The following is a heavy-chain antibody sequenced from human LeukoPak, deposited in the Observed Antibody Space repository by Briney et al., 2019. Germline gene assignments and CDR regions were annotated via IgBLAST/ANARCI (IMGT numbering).Heavy chain of an antibody. Sequence: PSQTLSLTCTVSGGSISSGDYYWSWIRQPPGTGLEWIGYIYYSGSTYYNPSLKSRVTISVDTSKNQFSLKLSSVTAADTAVYYCAGSSSWYVLTPWGQGTLVTVSS. CDR3: AGSSSWYVLTP. CDR2: IYYSGST. J-gene: IGHJ5*02. D-gene: IGHD6-13*01. V-gene: IGHV4-30-4*01. CDR1: GGSISSGDYY.